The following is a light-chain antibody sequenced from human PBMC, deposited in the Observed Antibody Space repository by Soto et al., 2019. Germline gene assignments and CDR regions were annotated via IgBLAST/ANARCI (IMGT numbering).Light chain of an antibody. J-gene: IGKJ5*01. V-gene: IGKV3-15*01. CDR2: GAS. CDR3: QQYNNWPGT. Sequence: VVMTQSPGTLSLSPWEAATLSCRASQSISSNKLAWYQHNPGQAPRLLIYGASTRATGIPARFSGSGSGTEFTLTISSLQSEDFAVYYCQQYNNWPGTFGQGTRLEIK. CDR1: QSISSN.